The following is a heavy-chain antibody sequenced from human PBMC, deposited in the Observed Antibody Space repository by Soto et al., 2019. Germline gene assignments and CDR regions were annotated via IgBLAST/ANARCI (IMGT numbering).Heavy chain of an antibody. CDR1: GFTFSSYG. D-gene: IGHD3-10*01. J-gene: IGHJ4*02. V-gene: IGHV3-30*03. CDR2: ISYDGSNK. CDR3: ARHGSGSYLDY. Sequence: QVQLVESGGGVVQPGRSLRLSCAASGFTFSSYGMHWVRQAPGKGLEWVAVISYDGSNKYYADSVKGRFTISRDNSKNTLYLQMNSLIAEDTAVYYCARHGSGSYLDYWGQGTLVTVSS.